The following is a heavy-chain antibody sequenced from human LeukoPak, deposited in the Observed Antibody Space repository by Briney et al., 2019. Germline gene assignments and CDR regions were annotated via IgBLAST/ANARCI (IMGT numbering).Heavy chain of an antibody. J-gene: IGHJ4*02. Sequence: GGTLRLSCAASGFTFSNHGMNWVRQAPGKGLEWVSGISPSGDITYYADSVKGRFTISRDNSKNTLYPEVISLTAEDTAVYYCAKDDAWLRFGEWSQGTLVTVSS. CDR2: ISPSGDIT. V-gene: IGHV3-23*01. D-gene: IGHD3-10*01. CDR3: AKDDAWLRFGE. CDR1: GFTFSNHG.